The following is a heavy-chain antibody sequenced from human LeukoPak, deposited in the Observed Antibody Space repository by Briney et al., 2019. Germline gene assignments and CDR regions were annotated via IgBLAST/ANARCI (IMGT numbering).Heavy chain of an antibody. CDR1: GFTFSSNW. J-gene: IGHJ4*02. D-gene: IGHD1-14*01. V-gene: IGHV3-74*01. Sequence: PGGSLRPSCAASGFTFSSNWMHWVRQGPGKGLVWVSRINPDGSRTDYAESVKGRFTISRDNAKNTLSLEMNSLGDEDTAVYYCSRDFNGRNDFWGQGTLVTVSS. CDR2: INPDGSRT. CDR3: SRDFNGRNDF.